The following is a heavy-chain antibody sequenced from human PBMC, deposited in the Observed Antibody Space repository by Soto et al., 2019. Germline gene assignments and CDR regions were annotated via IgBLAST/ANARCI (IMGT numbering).Heavy chain of an antibody. D-gene: IGHD3-16*01. CDR2: IIPILGIA. J-gene: IGHJ6*03. Sequence: SVKVSCKASGCTFSSYAISWVRQAPGQGLEWMGRIIPILGIANYAQKFQGRVTITADKSTSTAYMELSSLRSEDTAVYYCARDSWDYDYIWGSPDYYYYYMDVWGKGTTVTVSS. CDR1: GCTFSSYA. V-gene: IGHV1-69*04. CDR3: ARDSWDYDYIWGSPDYYYYYMDV.